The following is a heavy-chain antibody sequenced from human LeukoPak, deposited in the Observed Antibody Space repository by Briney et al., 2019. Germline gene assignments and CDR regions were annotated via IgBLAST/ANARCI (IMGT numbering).Heavy chain of an antibody. D-gene: IGHD1-20*01. J-gene: IGHJ4*02. CDR1: GYTFTSYD. V-gene: IGHV1-8*01. Sequence: ASVKVSCKASGYTFTSYDINWVRQATGQGLEWMGWMNPNSGNTGYAQKFQGRVTMTRNTSISTAYMELSSLRSEDTAVYYCARGRRCNWNDGDYYFDYWGQGTLVTVSS. CDR3: ARGRRCNWNDGDYYFDY. CDR2: MNPNSGNT.